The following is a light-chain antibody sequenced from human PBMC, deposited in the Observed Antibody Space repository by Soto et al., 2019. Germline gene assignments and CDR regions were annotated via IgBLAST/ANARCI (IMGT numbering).Light chain of an antibody. CDR1: SSDVGGYNY. CDR2: EVN. V-gene: IGLV2-14*01. J-gene: IGLJ2*01. Sequence: QSALTQPASVSGSPGQSINISCNGTSSDVGGYNYVSWYQHHPGKAPQLMIYEVNNRPSGVSNRFSGSKSGNTASLTISGLQAEDEADYYCTSYASSSTPVIFGGGTKLTVL. CDR3: TSYASSSTPVI.